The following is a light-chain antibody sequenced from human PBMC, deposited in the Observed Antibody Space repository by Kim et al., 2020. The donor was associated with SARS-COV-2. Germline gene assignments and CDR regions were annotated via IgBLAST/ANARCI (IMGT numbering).Light chain of an antibody. V-gene: IGLV2-8*01. CDR1: GGAVSSYKY. Sequence: AATCGARAGGAVSSYKYVSWYQQRPGNSPKIIMDEVTKRPAGVPDRCSGSMSCNTASLTVSGLQAEDEADYYCASHEGYDYVFGAGTQVTVL. CDR3: ASHEGYDYV. J-gene: IGLJ1*01. CDR2: EVT.